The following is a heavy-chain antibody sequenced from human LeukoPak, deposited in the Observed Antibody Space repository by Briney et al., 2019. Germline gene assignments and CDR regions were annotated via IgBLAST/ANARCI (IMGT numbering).Heavy chain of an antibody. D-gene: IGHD6-13*01. Sequence: NPSETLSLTCTVSGGSISSYYWSWIRQPPGKGLEWIGYIYYSGSTNYNPSLKSRVTISVDTSKNQFSLKLSSVTAADTAVYYCAREGSSSQDFDYWGQGTLVTVSS. CDR1: GGSISSYY. CDR2: IYYSGST. V-gene: IGHV4-59*01. CDR3: AREGSSSQDFDY. J-gene: IGHJ4*02.